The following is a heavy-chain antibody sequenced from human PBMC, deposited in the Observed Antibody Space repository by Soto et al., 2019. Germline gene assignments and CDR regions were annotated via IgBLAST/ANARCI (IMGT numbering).Heavy chain of an antibody. CDR2: ISRGSDYI. CDR1: GFTFTSYS. Sequence: EVQLVESGGGLVQPGGSLRISCAASGFTFTSYSMNWVRQTPGKGLEWVSSISRGSDYIHYADSLKGRFTISRDNAKNSMYLQMNSLRDEDTAVYYCARVIGGYRSGNYYYYGMDVWGQGTTVTVSS. CDR3: ARVIGGYRSGNYYYYGMDV. J-gene: IGHJ6*02. V-gene: IGHV3-21*01. D-gene: IGHD1-26*01.